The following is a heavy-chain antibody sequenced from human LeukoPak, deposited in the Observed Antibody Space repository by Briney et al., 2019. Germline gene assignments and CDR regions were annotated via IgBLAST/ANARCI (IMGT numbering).Heavy chain of an antibody. J-gene: IGHJ4*02. CDR3: ARHPIELRYFDWAY. D-gene: IGHD3-9*01. CDR2: IYYSGST. Sequence: PSETLSLTCTVSGGSISSSSYYWGWTRQPPGKGLEWIGSIYYSGSTYYNPSLKSRVTISVETSTNQFSLKLSSVTAADTAVYYCARHPIELRYFDWAYWGQGTLVTVSS. CDR1: GGSISSSSYY. V-gene: IGHV4-39*01.